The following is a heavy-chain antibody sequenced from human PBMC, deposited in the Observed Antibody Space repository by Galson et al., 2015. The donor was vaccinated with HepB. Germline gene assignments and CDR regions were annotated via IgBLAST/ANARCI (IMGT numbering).Heavy chain of an antibody. CDR1: GFTFSSYG. CDR3: AKDGYYDILTCYVGSVDF. CDR2: ISYDGSNK. D-gene: IGHD3-9*01. Sequence: SLRLSCAASGFTFSSYGMHWVRQAPGKGLEWVAVISYDGSNKYYADSVKGRVTISRDNSKNTLYQQMNSLRAEDTAVYYCAKDGYYDILTCYVGSVDFWGQGTPVPASS. V-gene: IGHV3-30*18. J-gene: IGHJ4*02.